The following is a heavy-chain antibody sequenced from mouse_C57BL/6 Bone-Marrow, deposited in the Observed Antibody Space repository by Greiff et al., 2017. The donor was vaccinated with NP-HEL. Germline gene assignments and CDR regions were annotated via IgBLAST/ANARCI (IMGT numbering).Heavy chain of an antibody. D-gene: IGHD4-1*02. CDR3: TPNWALAY. CDR1: GFNIKDDY. V-gene: IGHV14-4*01. J-gene: IGHJ3*01. CDR2: IDPENGDT. Sequence: EVQLVESGAELVRPGASVKLSCTASGFNIKDDYMHWVKQRPEQGLEWIGWIDPENGDTEYASKFQGKATITADTSSNTAYLQLSSLTSEDTAVYYCTPNWALAYWGQGTLVTVSA.